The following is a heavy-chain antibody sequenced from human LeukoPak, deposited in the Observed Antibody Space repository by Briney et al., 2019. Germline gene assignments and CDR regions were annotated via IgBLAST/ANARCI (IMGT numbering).Heavy chain of an antibody. V-gene: IGHV1-18*04. D-gene: IGHD3-10*01. Sequence: ASVKVSCKASGYTFTSYGVSWVRQAPGQGLEWMGWVSAYNVNTNYPQKFQGRVTVTTDASTSTAYMELRNLRSDDTAVYYCGRCLYAHGSGGSHMDLWGQGTLVTVSS. CDR1: GYTFTSYG. J-gene: IGHJ5*02. CDR3: GRCLYAHGSGGSHMDL. CDR2: VSAYNVNT.